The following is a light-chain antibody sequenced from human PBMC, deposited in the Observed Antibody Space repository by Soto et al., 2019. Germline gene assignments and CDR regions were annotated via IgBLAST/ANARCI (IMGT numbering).Light chain of an antibody. V-gene: IGLV2-14*01. Sequence: QSVLTQPASVSGSPGQSITSSCTGTSSDVGGYNYVSWYQQHPGKAPKLMIYDVSNRPSGVSNRFSGSKSANTASLTISGLQAEDEADYYCSSYTSSSTRVFGTGTKLTVL. J-gene: IGLJ1*01. CDR1: SSDVGGYNY. CDR2: DVS. CDR3: SSYTSSSTRV.